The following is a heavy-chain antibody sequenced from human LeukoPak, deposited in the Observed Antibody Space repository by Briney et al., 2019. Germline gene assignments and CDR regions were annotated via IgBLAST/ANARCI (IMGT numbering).Heavy chain of an antibody. CDR3: SRGGERADYDY. D-gene: IGHD4-11*01. V-gene: IGHV3-73*01. CDR1: GFTFSGSA. J-gene: IGHJ4*02. CDR2: ITSKANNYAT. Sequence: QAGGSLRFSCAASGFTFSGSALHWVRQASGKGLEWVGRITSKANNYATAYAASVKGRFIISREDSKNTAYLQMNSLKTEDTAVYYCSRGGERADYDYWGQGTLVTISS.